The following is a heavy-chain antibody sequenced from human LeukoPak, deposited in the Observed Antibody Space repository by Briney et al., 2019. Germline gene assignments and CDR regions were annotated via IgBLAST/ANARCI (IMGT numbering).Heavy chain of an antibody. J-gene: IGHJ3*02. CDR2: ISSSSSTI. CDR3: ARVRKYSSGWYDAFDI. D-gene: IGHD6-19*01. V-gene: IGHV3-11*01. CDR1: GLTFTDFY. Sequence: PGGSLRLSCAASGLTFTDFYMSWVRQAPGKGREWVSYISSSSSTIYYADSVKGRFTISRDNAKNTLYLQMNSLRAEDTAVYYCARVRKYSSGWYDAFDIWGQGTMVTVSS.